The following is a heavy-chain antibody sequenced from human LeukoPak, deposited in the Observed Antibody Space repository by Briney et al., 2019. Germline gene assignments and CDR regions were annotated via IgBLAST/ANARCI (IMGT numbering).Heavy chain of an antibody. J-gene: IGHJ4*02. CDR2: INHSGST. V-gene: IGHV4-34*01. CDR3: ARGPIAVAEFDY. CDR1: GGSSSGYY. D-gene: IGHD6-19*01. Sequence: SETLSLTCAVYGGSSSGYYWSWLRQPPGKGLEWIGEINHSGSTNYNPSLKSRVTISVDTSKNQFSLKLSSVTAADTAVYYCARGPIAVAEFDYWGQGTLVTVSS.